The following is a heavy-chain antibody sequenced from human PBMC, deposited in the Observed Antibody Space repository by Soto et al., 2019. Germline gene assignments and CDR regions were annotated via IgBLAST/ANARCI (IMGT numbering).Heavy chain of an antibody. D-gene: IGHD3-10*01. Sequence: PGGSLRLCCAASGFTFSSYAMHGVRQAPGKGLEWVAVISYDGSNKYYADSVKGRFTISRDNSKNTLYLQMNSLRAEDTAVYYCARDGAVLWFGELPNYYGMDVWGQGTTVTVSS. CDR3: ARDGAVLWFGELPNYYGMDV. V-gene: IGHV3-30-3*01. CDR2: ISYDGSNK. J-gene: IGHJ6*02. CDR1: GFTFSSYA.